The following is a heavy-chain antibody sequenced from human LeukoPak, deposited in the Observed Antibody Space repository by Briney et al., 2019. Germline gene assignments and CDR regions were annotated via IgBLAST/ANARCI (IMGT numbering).Heavy chain of an antibody. J-gene: IGHJ4*02. Sequence: GGSLRLSCAASGFTFSSYGMHWVRQAPGKGLVWVAVISYDGSNKYYADSVKGRFTISRDNSKNTLYLQMNSLRAEDTAVYYCAKDKSGGYSYGGFDYWGLGTLVTVSS. D-gene: IGHD5-18*01. CDR2: ISYDGSNK. CDR3: AKDKSGGYSYGGFDY. V-gene: IGHV3-30*18. CDR1: GFTFSSYG.